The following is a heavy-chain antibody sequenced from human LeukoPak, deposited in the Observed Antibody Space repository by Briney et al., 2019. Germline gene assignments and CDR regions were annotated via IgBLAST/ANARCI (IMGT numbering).Heavy chain of an antibody. V-gene: IGHV3-23*01. J-gene: IGHJ4*02. D-gene: IGHD6-6*01. CDR2: FSGSGGST. CDR1: GFTVSNNY. CDR3: AKDGGQLGAGDY. Sequence: GGSLRLSCAASGFTVSNNYMSWVRQAPGKGLEWVSVFSGSGGSTYYADSVKGRFTISRDNSKNTLYLQMNSLRAEDTAVYYCAKDGGQLGAGDYWGQGTLVTVSS.